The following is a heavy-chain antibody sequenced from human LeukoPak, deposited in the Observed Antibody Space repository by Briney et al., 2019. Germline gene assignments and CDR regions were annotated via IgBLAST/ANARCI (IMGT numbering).Heavy chain of an antibody. Sequence: ASVKVSCKASGYTFTSYGISWVRQAPGQGLEWMGWISAYNGNTNYAQKLQGRVTMTTDTSTSTAHMELRSLRSDDTAVYYCARDYPPKGSSSWYFYYYGMDVWGQGTTVTVSS. CDR3: ARDYPPKGSSSWYFYYYGMDV. CDR1: GYTFTSYG. V-gene: IGHV1-18*01. J-gene: IGHJ6*02. CDR2: ISAYNGNT. D-gene: IGHD6-13*01.